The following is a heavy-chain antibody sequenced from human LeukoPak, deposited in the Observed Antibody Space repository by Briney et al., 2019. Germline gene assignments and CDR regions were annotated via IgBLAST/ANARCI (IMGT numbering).Heavy chain of an antibody. CDR1: GFTFNTYD. CDR3: AKERAGYTNPYYLDY. Sequence: GGSLTLSCAASGFTFNTYDMIWVRQAPGKGLEWVSTIRGSGANTYYADSVRGRFTITSDNSNNTLQLHMNSLRAEDTAVYYCAKERAGYTNPYYLDYWGQGTLVTVSS. D-gene: IGHD3-16*02. V-gene: IGHV3-23*01. J-gene: IGHJ4*02. CDR2: IRGSGANT.